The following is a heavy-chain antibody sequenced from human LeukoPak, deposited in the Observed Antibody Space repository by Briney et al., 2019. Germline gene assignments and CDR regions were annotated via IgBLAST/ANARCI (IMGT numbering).Heavy chain of an antibody. Sequence: NPSETLSLTCTVSGDSISSSSFYWGWIRQPPGKGLEWIGNIYYSGSTYCNPSLKSRVSISVDTPKNQFSLNLSSVTAADTALYYCARVFGSWYYFDYWGQGTLVTVSS. CDR3: ARVFGSWYYFDY. CDR2: IYYSGST. J-gene: IGHJ4*02. D-gene: IGHD6-13*01. CDR1: GDSISSSSFY. V-gene: IGHV4-39*07.